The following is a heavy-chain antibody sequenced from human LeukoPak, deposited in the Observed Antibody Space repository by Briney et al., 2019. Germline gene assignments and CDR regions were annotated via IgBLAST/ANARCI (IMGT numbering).Heavy chain of an antibody. CDR3: ARDRLGITIFGDFHH. Sequence: GGSLRLSCAASGFTFSNYVLHWVRQAPGKGLEWVAVISYDGSNIYYADSVKGRFTISRDNSKNTLYLQMNSLRAEDTAVYYCARDRLGITIFGDFHHWGQGTLVTVSS. CDR1: GFTFSNYV. J-gene: IGHJ1*01. V-gene: IGHV3-30-3*01. D-gene: IGHD3-3*01. CDR2: ISYDGSNI.